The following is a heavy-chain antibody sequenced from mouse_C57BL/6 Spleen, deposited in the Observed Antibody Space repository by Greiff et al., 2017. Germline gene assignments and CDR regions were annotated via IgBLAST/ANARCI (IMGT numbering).Heavy chain of an antibody. CDR3: AREGGHLSLRAMDD. CDR2: IDPSDSDT. Sequence: QVQLQQPGAELVRPGSSVKLSCKASGYTFTSYWMHWVKQRPIQGLEWIGNIDPSDSDTHYNQKFKDKATLTVDKSSSTAYMQLSSLTSEDSAVYYCAREGGHLSLRAMDDWGPGASVTVSS. D-gene: IGHD3-2*02. J-gene: IGHJ4*01. CDR1: GYTFTSYW. V-gene: IGHV1-52*01.